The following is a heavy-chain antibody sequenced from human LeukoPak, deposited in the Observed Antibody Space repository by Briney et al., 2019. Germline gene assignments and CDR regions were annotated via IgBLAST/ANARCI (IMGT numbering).Heavy chain of an antibody. D-gene: IGHD6-6*01. Sequence: SETLSLTCAVYGGSFSGYYWSWIRQPPGKGLEWIGEINHSGSTNYNPSLKSRVTIPVDTSKNQFSLKLSSVTAADTAVYYCARGSPRGSSSRFDPWGRGTLVTVSS. CDR3: ARGSPRGSSSRFDP. V-gene: IGHV4-34*01. J-gene: IGHJ5*02. CDR1: GGSFSGYY. CDR2: INHSGST.